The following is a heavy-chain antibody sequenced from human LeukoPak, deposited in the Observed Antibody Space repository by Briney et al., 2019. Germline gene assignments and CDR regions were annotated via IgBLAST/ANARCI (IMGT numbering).Heavy chain of an antibody. Sequence: KPGGSLRLCCAASGFTFSSYSMNWVRQAPGKGLEWVSTISSRSTYIYYADSVKGRFTISRDNAQNSLCLQMNSLRAEDTAVYYCTRDQSSGQPEAFDIWGQGTMVTVSS. D-gene: IGHD1-14*01. CDR3: TRDQSSGQPEAFDI. CDR2: ISSRSTYI. CDR1: GFTFSSYS. V-gene: IGHV3-21*01. J-gene: IGHJ3*02.